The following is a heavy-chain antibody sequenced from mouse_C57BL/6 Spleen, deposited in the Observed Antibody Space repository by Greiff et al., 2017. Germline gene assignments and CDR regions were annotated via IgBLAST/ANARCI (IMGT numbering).Heavy chain of an antibody. V-gene: IGHV1-55*01. D-gene: IGHD1-1*01. CDR3: ARGGFYGSPSGFAY. J-gene: IGHJ3*01. CDR2: IYPGSGST. Sequence: QVQLQQPGAELVKPGASVKMSCKASGYTFTSYWITWVKQRPGQGLEWIGDIYPGSGSTNYNAKFKSKATLTVDTSSSTAYMQLSSLTSEDSAVYYCARGGFYGSPSGFAYWGQGTLVTVSA. CDR1: GYTFTSYW.